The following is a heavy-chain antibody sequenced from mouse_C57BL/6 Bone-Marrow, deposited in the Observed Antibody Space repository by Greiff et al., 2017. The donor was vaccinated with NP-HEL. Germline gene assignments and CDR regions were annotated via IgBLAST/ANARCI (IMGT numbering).Heavy chain of an antibody. Sequence: VQLQQSGAELVRPGASVKLSCKASGYTFTSYGISWVKQRTGQGLEWIGVIYPRSGNTYYNEKFKGKATLTVDKSSSTAYMELRILTSEASAVYFCSSRPYYYGYSYWGQGTLVTVSA. D-gene: IGHD1-1*01. CDR2: IYPRSGNT. CDR3: SSRPYYYGYSY. V-gene: IGHV1-81*01. J-gene: IGHJ3*01. CDR1: GYTFTSYG.